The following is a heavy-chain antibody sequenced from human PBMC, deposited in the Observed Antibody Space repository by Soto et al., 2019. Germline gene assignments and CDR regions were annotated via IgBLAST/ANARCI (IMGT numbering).Heavy chain of an antibody. D-gene: IGHD6-19*01. Sequence: GGSLRLSCAASGFTFSSYAMHWVRQAPGKGLEWVAVISYDGSNKYYADSVKGRFTISRDNSKNTLYLQMNSLRAEDTAVYYCARPSEVAVAGTVDYWXQGXLVXVS. J-gene: IGHJ4*02. CDR1: GFTFSSYA. CDR3: ARPSEVAVAGTVDY. CDR2: ISYDGSNK. V-gene: IGHV3-30-3*01.